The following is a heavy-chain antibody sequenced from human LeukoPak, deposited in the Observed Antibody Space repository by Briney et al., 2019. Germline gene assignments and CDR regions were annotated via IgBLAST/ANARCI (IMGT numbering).Heavy chain of an antibody. D-gene: IGHD2-2*01. V-gene: IGHV5-51*01. CDR2: IYPGDSDA. J-gene: IGHJ3*02. CDR1: GYSFTSYW. CDR3: ARHFGGSTSHAFDI. Sequence: RESLKISCKGSGYSFTSYWIGWVRQMPGKGLEWMGLIYPGDSDARYSPSFQGQVTISADKSITTAYLQWSSLKASDTAMYYCARHFGGSTSHAFDIWGQGTMVTVSS.